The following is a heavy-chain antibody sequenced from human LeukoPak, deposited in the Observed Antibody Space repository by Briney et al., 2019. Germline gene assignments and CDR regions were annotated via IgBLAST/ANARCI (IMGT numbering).Heavy chain of an antibody. J-gene: IGHJ5*02. CDR3: ARDILEDYDSSGYWFDP. CDR2: IYSGGST. V-gene: IGHV3-66*01. CDR1: GFTVSSNY. Sequence: GGSLRLSCAASGFTVSSNYMSWVRQAPGKGLEWVSVIYSGGSTYYADSVKGRFTISRDNSKNTLYLQMNSLRAEETDVYYCARDILEDYDSSGYWFDPWGQGTLVTVSS. D-gene: IGHD3-22*01.